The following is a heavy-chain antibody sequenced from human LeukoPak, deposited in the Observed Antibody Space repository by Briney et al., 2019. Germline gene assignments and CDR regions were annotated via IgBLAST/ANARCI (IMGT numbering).Heavy chain of an antibody. CDR2: IWYDGSNK. CDR1: GFTFSSYG. CDR3: ARDAVRGINLLIDY. V-gene: IGHV3-33*01. J-gene: IGHJ4*02. Sequence: GGFLRLSCAASGFTFSSYGMHWVRQAPGKGLEWVAVIWYDGSNKYYADSVKGRFTISRDNSKNTLYLQMNSLRAEDTAVYYCARDAVRGINLLIDYWGQGTLVTISS. D-gene: IGHD2-15*01.